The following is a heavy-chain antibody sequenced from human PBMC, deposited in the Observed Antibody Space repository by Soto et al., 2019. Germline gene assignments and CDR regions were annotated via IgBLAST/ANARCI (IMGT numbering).Heavy chain of an antibody. CDR3: ARGGGSRGLVLRYYGMDV. V-gene: IGHV4-39*07. Sequence: SETLSLTCTVSGGSISSSSYYWGWIRQPPGKGLEWIGSIYYSGSTYYNPSLKSRVTISVDTSKNQFSLKLSSVTAADTAVYYCARGGGSRGLVLRYYGMDVWGQGTTVTVSS. J-gene: IGHJ6*02. CDR1: GGSISSSSYY. CDR2: IYYSGST. D-gene: IGHD6-19*01.